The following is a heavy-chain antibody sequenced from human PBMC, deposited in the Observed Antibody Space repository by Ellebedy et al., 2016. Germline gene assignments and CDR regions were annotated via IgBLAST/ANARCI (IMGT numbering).Heavy chain of an antibody. CDR2: ICSSSYI. CDR1: GFTFSSYS. J-gene: IGHJ4*02. Sequence: GGSLRLSCAASGFTFSSYSMNWVRQAPGKGLEWVSSICSSSYIYYAHSVKGRFTISRDNAKNSLYLQMNSLRAEDTAVYYCASTRGRYCSGGSCYSDYWGQGTLVTVSS. V-gene: IGHV3-21*01. D-gene: IGHD2-15*01. CDR3: ASTRGRYCSGGSCYSDY.